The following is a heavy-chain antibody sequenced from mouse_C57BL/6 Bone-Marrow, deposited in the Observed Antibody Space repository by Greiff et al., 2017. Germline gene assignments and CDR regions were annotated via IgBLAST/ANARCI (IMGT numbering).Heavy chain of an antibody. CDR2: IDPSDSET. CDR3: ARGAMDY. J-gene: IGHJ4*01. V-gene: IGHV1-52*01. CDR1: GYTFTSYW. Sequence: QVQLQQPGAELVRPGSSVKLSCKASGYTFTSYWMHWVKQRPIQGLEWIGNIDPSDSETHYNQKFKDKATLTVDKSSSTAYMLRSSLTSEDSAVYYCARGAMDYGGQGTSVTVSS.